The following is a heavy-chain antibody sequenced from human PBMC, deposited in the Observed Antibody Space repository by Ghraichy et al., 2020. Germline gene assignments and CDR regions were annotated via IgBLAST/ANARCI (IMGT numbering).Heavy chain of an antibody. CDR3: ARATIRDGMDV. V-gene: IGHV4-34*01. CDR2: LNHSGST. D-gene: IGHD5-12*01. Sequence: SETLSLTCAVYGWSFRSYSWTWSRQPPGKGLEWIGELNHSGSTNYNPALKSRVTISGDTSKNQVSLKLRSVTAADTAGYYCARATIRDGMDVLGQGTTVTVSS. CDR1: GWSFRSYS. J-gene: IGHJ6*02.